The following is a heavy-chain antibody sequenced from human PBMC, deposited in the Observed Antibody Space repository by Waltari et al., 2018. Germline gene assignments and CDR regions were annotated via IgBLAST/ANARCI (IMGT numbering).Heavy chain of an antibody. CDR3: TTDPLGP. V-gene: IGHV3-15*01. CDR2: IKSQSDGGTR. CDR1: GFTFRNAW. J-gene: IGHJ5*02. Sequence: EVQFVESVGGLVKPGGSLRLSCTASGFTFRNAWMSWVRQAPGKGPEWVCRIKSQSDGGTRDYAAPVKGRFSMSREDSKNLMFLQMNSLTIEDTAVYYCTTDPLGPWGQGTLVTVSS.